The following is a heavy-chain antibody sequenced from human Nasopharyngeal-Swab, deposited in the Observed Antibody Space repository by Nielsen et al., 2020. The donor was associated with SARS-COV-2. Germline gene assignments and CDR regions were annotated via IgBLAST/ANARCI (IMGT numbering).Heavy chain of an antibody. V-gene: IGHV3-30*03. CDR1: GFTFSSYG. J-gene: IGHJ4*02. D-gene: IGHD3-3*01. Sequence: GESLKISCAASGFTFSSYGMHWVRQAPGKGLEWVAVISYDGSHKYYADSVKGRFTISRDNSKNTLYLQMNSLRAEDTAVYYCARDLYSYDFWSGYYAGFDYWGQGTLVTVSS. CDR3: ARDLYSYDFWSGYYAGFDY. CDR2: ISYDGSHK.